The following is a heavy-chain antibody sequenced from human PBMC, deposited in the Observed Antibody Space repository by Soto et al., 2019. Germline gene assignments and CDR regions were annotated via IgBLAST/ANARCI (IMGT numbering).Heavy chain of an antibody. Sequence: SETLSLTCTVSGGSISSSSYYWGWIRQPPGKGLEWIGSIYYSGSTYYTPSLKSRVTISVDTSKNQFSLKLSSVTAADTAVYYCARLRGGLDFDYWGQGTLVTVSS. CDR3: ARLRGGLDFDY. CDR2: IYYSGST. J-gene: IGHJ4*02. V-gene: IGHV4-39*01. CDR1: GGSISSSSYY. D-gene: IGHD3-16*01.